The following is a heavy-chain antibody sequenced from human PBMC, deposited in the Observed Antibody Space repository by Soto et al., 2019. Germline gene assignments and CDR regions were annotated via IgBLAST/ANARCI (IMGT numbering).Heavy chain of an antibody. CDR2: IYYSGST. J-gene: IGHJ3*02. CDR1: GGAISSYY. D-gene: IGHD2-15*01. Sequence: SQTLSLTYTLSGGAISSYYCGWIRQPPEKGLEWIGYIYYSGSTDYNPSLKSRVTISVDTSKNQFSLKLSSVTAADTAVYYCARLVRNAFDIWGQGTMVTVSS. CDR3: ARLVRNAFDI. V-gene: IGHV4-59*01.